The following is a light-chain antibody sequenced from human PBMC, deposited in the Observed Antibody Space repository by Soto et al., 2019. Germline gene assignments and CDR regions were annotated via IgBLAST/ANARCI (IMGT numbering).Light chain of an antibody. J-gene: IGLJ1*01. CDR1: SSDVATFDL. CDR3: SSYAGGSTYV. CDR2: EGV. Sequence: QSALTQPASVSASPGQSITISCTASSSDVATFDLVSWYQHHTGKAPKRIIYEGVKRPSGVSNRFSGSKSGNTASLTISGLPAEDEADYYCSSYAGGSTYVFGTGTKLTV. V-gene: IGLV2-23*01.